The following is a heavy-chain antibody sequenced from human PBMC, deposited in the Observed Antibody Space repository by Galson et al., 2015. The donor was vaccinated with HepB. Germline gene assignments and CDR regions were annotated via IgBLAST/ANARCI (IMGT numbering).Heavy chain of an antibody. D-gene: IGHD3-3*01. V-gene: IGHV1-69*13. Sequence: NPGTSVKVSCKASGGTFSSYAISWVRQAPGQGLEWMGGIIPIFGTANYAQKFQGRVTITADESTSTAYMELSSLRSEDTAVYYCARKGDYDFWSGYYIHYYYGMDVWGQGTTVTVSS. CDR3: ARKGDYDFWSGYYIHYYYGMDV. CDR2: IIPIFGTA. CDR1: GGTFSSYA. J-gene: IGHJ6*02.